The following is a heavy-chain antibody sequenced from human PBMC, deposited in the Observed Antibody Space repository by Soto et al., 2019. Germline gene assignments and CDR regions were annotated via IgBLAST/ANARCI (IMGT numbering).Heavy chain of an antibody. CDR3: ARHGTGTTGFDC. D-gene: IGHD1-7*01. V-gene: IGHV4-59*01. CDR1: GGSIRSYC. J-gene: IGHJ4*02. CDR2: IYYSGST. Sequence: SETLSLTCTVSGGSIRSYCWTWIRQPPGKGLEWIGYIYYSGSTNYNPSLKSRVTISVDTSKNQFSLKLSSVTAADTAVYYCARHGTGTTGFDCWGQGTPVTVSS.